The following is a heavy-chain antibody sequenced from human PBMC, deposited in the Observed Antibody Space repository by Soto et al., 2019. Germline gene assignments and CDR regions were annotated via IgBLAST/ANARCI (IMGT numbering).Heavy chain of an antibody. J-gene: IGHJ4*02. V-gene: IGHV3-11*01. CDR3: ARRSHLDY. Sequence: QVQLVESGGSLVKPGESLRLSCAASGFTFSDYNMNWIRQAPGKGLEWLSYISTTGSTIYYADSVKGRFTISRDNTKKSLYLQMDSLRAEDTAVYYCARRSHLDYWGQGTLVTVSA. CDR1: GFTFSDYN. CDR2: ISTTGSTI.